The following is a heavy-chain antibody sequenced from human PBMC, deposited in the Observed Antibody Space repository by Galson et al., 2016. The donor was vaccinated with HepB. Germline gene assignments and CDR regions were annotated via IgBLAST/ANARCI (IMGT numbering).Heavy chain of an antibody. CDR3: AKDSSEYTNSYYFFDY. CDR1: GFNFKNYG. J-gene: IGHJ4*02. D-gene: IGHD1-26*01. Sequence: SLRLSCAASGFNFKNYGMHWVRKAPGKGLEWMAVIWFDGSNRFYAHSVKGRFTISRDISKNTLYLQMDSLRGEDTAVYYCAKDSSEYTNSYYFFDYWGQGTLVTVSS. CDR2: IWFDGSNR. V-gene: IGHV3-33*06.